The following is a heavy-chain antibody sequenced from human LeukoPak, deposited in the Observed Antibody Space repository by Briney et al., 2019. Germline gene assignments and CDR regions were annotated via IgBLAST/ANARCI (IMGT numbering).Heavy chain of an antibody. V-gene: IGHV3-74*01. CDR2: INSDGSST. J-gene: IGHJ6*02. CDR1: GFTFSSYW. D-gene: IGHD3-16*01. Sequence: GGSLRLSCAASGFTFSSYWMHWVRQAPGKGLVWVSRINSDGSSTSYADSVKGRFTISRDNAKNTLYLQMNSLRAEDTAVYYCAKGDYDYYYYYGMDVWGQGTTVTVSS. CDR3: AKGDYDYYYYYGMDV.